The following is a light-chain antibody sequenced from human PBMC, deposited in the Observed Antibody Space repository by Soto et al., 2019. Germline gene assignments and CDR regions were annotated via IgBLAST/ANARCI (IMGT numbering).Light chain of an antibody. V-gene: IGKV3-15*01. Sequence: EIVMTQSPATLSVSPGERGTLSCRASQNIRSNVAWYQQRPGEAPRLPIYGASSRATGIPARFSGSGSGTELTLTISSMQSEDYVVYYCYQYNSWPPFTFGQGTRLEIK. J-gene: IGKJ5*01. CDR3: YQYNSWPPFT. CDR2: GAS. CDR1: QNIRSN.